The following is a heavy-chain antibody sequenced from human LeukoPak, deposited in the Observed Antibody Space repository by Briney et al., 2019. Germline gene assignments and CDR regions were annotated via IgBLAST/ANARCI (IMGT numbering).Heavy chain of an antibody. V-gene: IGHV3-7*03. D-gene: IGHD1-26*01. Sequence: GGSLRLSCAASGFTFSSYWVHWVRQAPGKGLEWVANIKQDGSEKYYVDSVKGRFTISRDNAKKSLYLQINSLRAEDTAVYYCATKSGNYYNYWGQGTLVTVSS. J-gene: IGHJ4*02. CDR2: IKQDGSEK. CDR3: ATKSGNYYNY. CDR1: GFTFSSYW.